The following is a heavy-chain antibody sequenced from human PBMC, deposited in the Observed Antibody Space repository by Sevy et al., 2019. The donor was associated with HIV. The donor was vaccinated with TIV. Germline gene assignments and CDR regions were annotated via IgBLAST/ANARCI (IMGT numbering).Heavy chain of an antibody. CDR3: SRDVGNLWLQGIDS. CDR2: TYFRSQWYN. D-gene: IGHD5-12*01. Sequence: SQTLSLTCVISGDSVSSSNAAWNWIRQSPSRGLEWLGRTYFRSQWYNDYAPSVRGRITINPDTSKNQFSLQLNSVTPDDTAVYFCSRDVGNLWLQGIDSWGQGTLVTVSS. J-gene: IGHJ4*02. V-gene: IGHV6-1*01. CDR1: GDSVSSSNAA.